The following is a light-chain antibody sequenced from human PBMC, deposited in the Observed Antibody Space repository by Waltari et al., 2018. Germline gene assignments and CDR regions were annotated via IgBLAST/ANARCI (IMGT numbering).Light chain of an antibody. CDR2: DAS. Sequence: DIQMTQSPSSLSASVGDRVTITCQASQDITIKLNWFQQKPGKAPQVLIFDASNSQGAVPSRFNGRGYGTNFAFTITGLQPEDVGTYYCQQYANLPLTFGGGTRVEIK. V-gene: IGKV1-33*01. CDR3: QQYANLPLT. J-gene: IGKJ4*01. CDR1: QDITIK.